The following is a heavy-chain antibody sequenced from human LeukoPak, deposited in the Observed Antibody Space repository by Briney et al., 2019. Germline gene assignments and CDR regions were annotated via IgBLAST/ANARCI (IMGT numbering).Heavy chain of an antibody. CDR2: IYSGGST. J-gene: IGHJ6*02. V-gene: IGHV3-53*01. D-gene: IGHD6-13*01. CDR3: ARDRGQQLVPNSYYYYGMDV. CDR1: GFTSNSYN. Sequence: GGSLRLSCAASGFTSNSYNMNWVRQAPGKGLEWVSVIYSGGSTYYADSVKGRFTISRDNSKNTLYLQMNSLRAEDTAVYYCARDRGQQLVPNSYYYYGMDVWGQGTTVTVSS.